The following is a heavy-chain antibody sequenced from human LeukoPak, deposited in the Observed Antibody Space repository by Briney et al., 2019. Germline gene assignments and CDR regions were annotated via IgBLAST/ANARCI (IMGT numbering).Heavy chain of an antibody. CDR1: GYAFTGSY. Sequence: ASLKVSCKAAGYAFTGSYIHWVRHAPGQGVEWMGWINPNNGFTAYAQNFQGRVTMTRDTSISTAYMDLSRLTSDDTAVYFCARDRGARLERFYAFDFWGQGTTVTVSS. D-gene: IGHD1-1*01. V-gene: IGHV1-2*02. CDR2: INPNNGFT. J-gene: IGHJ3*01. CDR3: ARDRGARLERFYAFDF.